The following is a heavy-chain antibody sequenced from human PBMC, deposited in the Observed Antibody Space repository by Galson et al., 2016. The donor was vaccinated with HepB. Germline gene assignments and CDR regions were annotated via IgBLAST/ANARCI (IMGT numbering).Heavy chain of an antibody. V-gene: IGHV5-51*01. Sequence: QSGAEVKKSGESLKISCKASGYTFTNYWIGWVRQMPGKGLEWMGIIHPGDSDTRYSLAFDGQVTISAVKSISTAYLQWSSLKASDSAMYYCARHVGGEKYDVSSGYYTDYYYGMDVWGQGTSVTV. CDR3: ARHVGGEKYDVSSGYYTDYYYGMDV. J-gene: IGHJ6*02. D-gene: IGHD3-3*01. CDR2: IHPGDSDT. CDR1: GYTFTNYW.